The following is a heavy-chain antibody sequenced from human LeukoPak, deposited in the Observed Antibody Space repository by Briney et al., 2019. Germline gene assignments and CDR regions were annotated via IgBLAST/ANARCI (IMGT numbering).Heavy chain of an antibody. CDR3: TRNYDSSGYTTFGY. Sequence: SETLSLTCTVSGGSISTYYWSWIRQPPGKGLEWIGHIYYRGSTNYNPSLKSRVTIAVDTSKNHFSLKLSSVTAADTAVYYCTRNYDSSGYTTFGYWGRGTLVTVSS. D-gene: IGHD3-22*01. CDR2: IYYRGST. J-gene: IGHJ4*02. CDR1: GGSISTYY. V-gene: IGHV4-59*01.